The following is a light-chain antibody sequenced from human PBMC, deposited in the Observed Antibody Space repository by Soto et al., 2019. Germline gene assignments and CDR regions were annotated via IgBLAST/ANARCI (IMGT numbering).Light chain of an antibody. J-gene: IGKJ1*01. CDR2: DAS. Sequence: DIQMTQSPSSLSASVGDRVTITCQASQDISNYLNWYQQKPGKAPKLLIYDASNLETGVPSRFSGSGSGTDFTCTISSLQPEDIATYYCQQYDNLPRTFGQGNKVEI. V-gene: IGKV1-33*01. CDR1: QDISNY. CDR3: QQYDNLPRT.